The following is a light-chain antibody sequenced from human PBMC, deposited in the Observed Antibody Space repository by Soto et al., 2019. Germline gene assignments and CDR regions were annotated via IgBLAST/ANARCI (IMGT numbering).Light chain of an antibody. CDR3: QQYNSYSWT. V-gene: IGKV1-5*01. Sequence: GDRVTVTCRASQSISSWLAWYQQKPGKAPDLLIYDASSLESGVPSRFIGSGSGTEFTLTISSLQPDDFSTYYCQQYNSYSWTFGQGTKVDIK. J-gene: IGKJ1*01. CDR1: QSISSW. CDR2: DAS.